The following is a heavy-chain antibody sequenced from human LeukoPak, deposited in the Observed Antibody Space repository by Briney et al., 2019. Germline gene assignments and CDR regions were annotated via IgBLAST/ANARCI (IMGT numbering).Heavy chain of an antibody. D-gene: IGHD3-10*01. Sequence: GGSLRLSCAASGFTFSSYAMSWVRQAPGKGLEWVSAISGSGGSTYYADSVKGRFTISRDNSKNTLYLQMNSLRAEDTAVYYCAKGRRITMVRGVICDYWGQGTLVTVSS. V-gene: IGHV3-23*01. J-gene: IGHJ4*02. CDR2: ISGSGGST. CDR3: AKGRRITMVRGVICDY. CDR1: GFTFSSYA.